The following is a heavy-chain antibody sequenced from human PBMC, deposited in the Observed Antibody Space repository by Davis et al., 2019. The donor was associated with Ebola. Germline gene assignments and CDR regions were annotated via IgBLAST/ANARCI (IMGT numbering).Heavy chain of an antibody. V-gene: IGHV4-34*01. J-gene: IGHJ6*02. Sequence: SETLSLTCAVYGASFSGYYWSWIRQPPGKGLEWIGEINHSGSTNYNPSLKSRVTISVDTSKNQFSLKLSSVTAADTAVYYCARVRAYYYYYGMDVWGQGTTVTVSS. CDR2: INHSGST. CDR1: GASFSGYY. CDR3: ARVRAYYYYYGMDV. D-gene: IGHD4-17*01.